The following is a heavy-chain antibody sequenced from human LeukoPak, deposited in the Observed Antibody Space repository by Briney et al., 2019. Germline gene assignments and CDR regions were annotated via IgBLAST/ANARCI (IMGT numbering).Heavy chain of an antibody. J-gene: IGHJ3*02. D-gene: IGHD3-22*01. Sequence: ASVKVSCKASGYTFTGYYMHWVRQAPGQGLEWMGWINPNSGGTNYAQKFQGRVTMTRDTSISTTYMELSRLRSDDTAVYYCARGFDYYDSSGYSLDIWGQGTMVTVSS. V-gene: IGHV1-2*02. CDR1: GYTFTGYY. CDR3: ARGFDYYDSSGYSLDI. CDR2: INPNSGGT.